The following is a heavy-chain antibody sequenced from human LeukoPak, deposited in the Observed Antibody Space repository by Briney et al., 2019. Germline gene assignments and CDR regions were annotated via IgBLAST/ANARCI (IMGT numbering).Heavy chain of an antibody. CDR2: ISSSSSYI. V-gene: IGHV3-21*01. CDR3: ARDPAVLAVAGIGLYDY. D-gene: IGHD6-19*01. J-gene: IGHJ4*02. CDR1: GFTFSSYS. Sequence: GGSLRLSCAASGFTFSSYSMNWVRQAPGKGLEWVSSISSSSSYIYYADSVKGRFTISRDNAKNSLYLQMNSLRAEDTAVYYCARDPAVLAVAGIGLYDYWGQGTLVTVSS.